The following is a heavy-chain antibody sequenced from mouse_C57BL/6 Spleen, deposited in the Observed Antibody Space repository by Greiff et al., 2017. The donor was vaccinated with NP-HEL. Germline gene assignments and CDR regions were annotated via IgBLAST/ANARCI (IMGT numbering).Heavy chain of an antibody. Sequence: VQLQQSGAELVRPGASVTLSCKASGYTFTDYEMHWVKQTPVHGLEWIGAIDPETGGTAYNQKFKGKAILTADKSSSTAYMELRSLTSEDSAVYYCTRHDYYYGSSYGYFDVWGTGTTVTVSS. V-gene: IGHV1-15*01. D-gene: IGHD1-1*01. CDR2: IDPETGGT. CDR1: GYTFTDYE. CDR3: TRHDYYYGSSYGYFDV. J-gene: IGHJ1*03.